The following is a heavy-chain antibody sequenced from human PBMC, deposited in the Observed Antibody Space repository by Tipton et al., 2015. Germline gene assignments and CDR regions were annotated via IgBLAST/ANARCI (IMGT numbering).Heavy chain of an antibody. CDR3: ARSQLDWFDP. CDR1: GGSISSSY. D-gene: IGHD1-1*01. V-gene: IGHV4-59*01. J-gene: IGHJ5*02. Sequence: LRLSCTVSGGSISSSYWSWIRQPPGKGLEWIGYIYYSGSTTYNPSLKSRVTISVDTSKNQFSLNLSSVTAADTAVYYCARSQLDWFDPWGQGTLVTVSS. CDR2: IYYSGST.